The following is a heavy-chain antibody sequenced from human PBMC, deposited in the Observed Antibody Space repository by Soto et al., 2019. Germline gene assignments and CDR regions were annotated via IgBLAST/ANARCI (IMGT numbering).Heavy chain of an antibody. CDR2: ISWNSGSI. CDR3: AKSSGVWFGELLVRPMDV. D-gene: IGHD3-10*01. Sequence: DVQLVESGGGLVQPGRSLRLSCAASGFTFDDYAMHWVRQAPGKGLEWVSGISWNSGSIGYAESVKGRFTISRDNAKNALYLQMNSLRAEDTALDYWAKSSGVWFGELLVRPMDVWGKGTTVTVSS. J-gene: IGHJ6*04. V-gene: IGHV3-9*01. CDR1: GFTFDDYA.